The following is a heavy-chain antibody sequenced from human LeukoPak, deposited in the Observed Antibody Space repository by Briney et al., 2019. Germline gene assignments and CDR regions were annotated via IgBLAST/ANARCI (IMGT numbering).Heavy chain of an antibody. Sequence: QPGRSLRLSCAASGFTFSSYAMSWVRQAPGKGLEWDSAISGSGGSTYYADSVKGRFTISRDNSKNTLYLQMNSLRAEDTAVYYCAKGEGYYGSGSYYILSKPVVYWGQGTLVTVSS. D-gene: IGHD3-10*01. J-gene: IGHJ4*02. CDR1: GFTFSSYA. V-gene: IGHV3-23*01. CDR3: AKGEGYYGSGSYYILSKPVVY. CDR2: ISGSGGST.